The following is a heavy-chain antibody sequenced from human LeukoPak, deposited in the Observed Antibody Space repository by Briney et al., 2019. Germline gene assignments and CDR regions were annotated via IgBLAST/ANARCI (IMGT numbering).Heavy chain of an antibody. D-gene: IGHD1-26*01. V-gene: IGHV3-53*04. J-gene: IGHJ4*02. Sequence: PGGSLRLSCAASGFTVSSNYTSWVRQAPGKGLEWVSVIFSGGSTYYADSVKGRFTISRHNSKNTLYLQMNSLRAEDTAVYYCTTDRGTVGATRDYWGQGTLVTVSS. CDR1: GFTVSSNY. CDR3: TTDRGTVGATRDY. CDR2: IFSGGST.